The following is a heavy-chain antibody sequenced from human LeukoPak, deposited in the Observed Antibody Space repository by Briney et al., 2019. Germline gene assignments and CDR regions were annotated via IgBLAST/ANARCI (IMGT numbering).Heavy chain of an antibody. CDR3: ANARWFLDY. D-gene: IGHD4-23*01. CDR2: ISDSGDGT. V-gene: IGHV3-23*01. Sequence: GGSLRLSCAASGITFGNYAMSWVRQAPGKGLEWVSGISDSGDGTYYADSVKGRFTISTDTSKNTLYLQMNSLRAEDTAVYYCANARWFLDYWGQGTLVTVSS. CDR1: GITFGNYA. J-gene: IGHJ4*02.